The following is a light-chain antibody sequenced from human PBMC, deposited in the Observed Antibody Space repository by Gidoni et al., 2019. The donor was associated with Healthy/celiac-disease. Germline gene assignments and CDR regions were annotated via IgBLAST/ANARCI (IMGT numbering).Light chain of an antibody. Sequence: DIQMTQSPSSLSASVGDRVTITCRASQSISSHLNWYQQKPGKAPKLLIYAASSLQSGVPSRFSGSGSGTDFTLTTSSLQPEDFATYYCQQSYSTPSTFGQGTKLEIK. J-gene: IGKJ2*01. CDR3: QQSYSTPST. CDR1: QSISSH. CDR2: AAS. V-gene: IGKV1-39*01.